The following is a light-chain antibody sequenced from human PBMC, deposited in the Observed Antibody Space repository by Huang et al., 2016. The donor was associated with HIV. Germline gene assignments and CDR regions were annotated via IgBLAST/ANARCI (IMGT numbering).Light chain of an antibody. CDR2: DTS. CDR3: QQRSSWPLT. J-gene: IGKJ4*01. Sequence: PGGTGTISCKASQSVGSYVAWYQQRPAQSPRLLLYDTSNRAAVISSRFSGSGSGTDFTLTISGLESEDLGVFYWQQRSSWPLTFGGGTKLA. CDR1: QSVGSY. V-gene: IGKV3-11*01.